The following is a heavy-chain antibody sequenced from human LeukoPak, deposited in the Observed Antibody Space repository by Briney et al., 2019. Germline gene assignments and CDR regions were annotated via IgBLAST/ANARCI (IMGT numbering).Heavy chain of an antibody. V-gene: IGHV4-30-4*01. CDR1: GGSISNTDYY. D-gene: IGHD3-10*01. Sequence: SETLSLTCTVSGGSISNTDYYWSWIRQPPGKGLEWIGYSGSTSYNPSLKSRVTISVDTSKNQFSLKLNSVTAADTAMYHCARVMGLGYYGMDVWGQGTTVTVSS. CDR2: SGST. J-gene: IGHJ6*02. CDR3: ARVMGLGYYGMDV.